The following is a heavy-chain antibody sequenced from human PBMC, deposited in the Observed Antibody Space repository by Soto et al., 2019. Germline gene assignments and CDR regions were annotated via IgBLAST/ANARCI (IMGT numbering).Heavy chain of an antibody. CDR1: GYRFNDYY. Sequence: ASVKVYCKASGYRFNDYYMHWVRQAPGQGLEWMGWINPNSGGTSYPQKFQGRVTMTRDTSISTAYMELSRLTSDDTAMYHCATVGGWRSRCSPARAIAISGQRTIVTVS. J-gene: IGHJ3*02. CDR2: INPNSGGT. CDR3: ATVGGWRSRCSPARAIAI. V-gene: IGHV1-2*02. D-gene: IGHD3-16*01.